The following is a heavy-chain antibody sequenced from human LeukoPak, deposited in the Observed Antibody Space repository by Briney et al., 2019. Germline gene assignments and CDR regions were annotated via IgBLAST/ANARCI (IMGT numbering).Heavy chain of an antibody. V-gene: IGHV3-9*01. D-gene: IGHD1-26*01. CDR3: AKDASGSIDY. J-gene: IGHJ4*02. CDR2: ISWNSGSI. CDR1: GFTFDDYA. Sequence: PGGSLRLSCAASGFTFDDYAMHWVRHAPGKGLEWVSTISWNSGSIGYADSVKGRFTISRDNAKNSLYLQMNSLRAEDTALYYCAKDASGSIDYWGQGTLVTVSS.